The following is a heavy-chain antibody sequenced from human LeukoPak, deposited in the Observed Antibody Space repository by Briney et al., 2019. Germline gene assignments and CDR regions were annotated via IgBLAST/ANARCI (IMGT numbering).Heavy chain of an antibody. CDR2: IRYDGSNK. V-gene: IGHV3-30*02. Sequence: PGGSLRLSCAASGFIFSSYGMHWVRQAPGKGLDWVAFIRYDGSNKYYADSVKGRFTISRDNSKNTLYLQMNSLRAEDTAVYYCAKRGEGVSNRWYMNNWFDPWGQGTRVTVSS. CDR3: AKRGEGVSNRWYMNNWFDP. CDR1: GFIFSSYG. D-gene: IGHD6-13*01. J-gene: IGHJ5*02.